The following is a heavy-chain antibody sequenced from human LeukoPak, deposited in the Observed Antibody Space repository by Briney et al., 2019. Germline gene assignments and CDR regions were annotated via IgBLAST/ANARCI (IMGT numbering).Heavy chain of an antibody. CDR2: IIPVLGRA. V-gene: IGHV1-69*04. J-gene: IGHJ4*02. D-gene: IGHD3-10*01. Sequence: SVKVSCKVSGDTFSSYAHSWVRQAPGQGLEWMGRIIPVLGRANYAQKFQGRVTITADKSTSTAYMELSSLRSEDTAVYYCARDRLGSNRHFDFWGQGTLVTVSS. CDR3: ARDRLGSNRHFDF. CDR1: GDTFSSYA.